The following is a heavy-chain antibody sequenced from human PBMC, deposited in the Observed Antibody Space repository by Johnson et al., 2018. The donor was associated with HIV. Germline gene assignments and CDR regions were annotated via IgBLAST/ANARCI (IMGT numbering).Heavy chain of an antibody. CDR1: GFTVSSNY. CDR2: IYSGGTT. Sequence: VQLVESGGGLVQPGGSLRLSCAASGFTVSSNYMNWVRQAPGKGLEWVSIIYSGGTTYYADSVKGRFTISRDNSKNTLYLQMGSLRAEDMAVYYCARGLRSGPGAFDIWGQGTMVTVSS. V-gene: IGHV3-66*01. CDR3: ARGLRSGPGAFDI. J-gene: IGHJ3*02. D-gene: IGHD6-19*01.